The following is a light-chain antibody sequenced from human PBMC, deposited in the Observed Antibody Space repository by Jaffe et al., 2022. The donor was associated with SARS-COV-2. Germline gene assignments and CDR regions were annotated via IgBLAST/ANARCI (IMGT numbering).Light chain of an antibody. CDR3: QVWHSSGDRLYVV. Sequence: SYVLTQPPSVSVAPGKTATITCGGNNIRSKSVHWYQQKPGQAPVLAIHYDSDRPSGIPERFSGSNSGNTATLTISRVEAGDEADYYCQVWHSSGDRLYVVFGGGTKLTVL. V-gene: IGLV3-21*01. CDR1: NIRSKS. CDR2: YDS. J-gene: IGLJ2*01.